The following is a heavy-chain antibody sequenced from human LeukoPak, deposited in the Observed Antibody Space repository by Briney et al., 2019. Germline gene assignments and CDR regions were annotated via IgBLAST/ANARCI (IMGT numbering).Heavy chain of an antibody. J-gene: IGHJ6*03. CDR3: ARGPGVVVAATAMDV. CDR2: IYYSGST. CDR1: GGSISSSSYY. Sequence: PSETLSLTCTVSGGSISSSSYYWGWIRQPPGKGLEWIGSIYYSGSTYYNPSLKSRVTISVDTSKNQFSLKLSSVTAADTAVYYCARGPGVVVAATAMDVWGKGTTVTVSS. V-gene: IGHV4-39*07. D-gene: IGHD2-15*01.